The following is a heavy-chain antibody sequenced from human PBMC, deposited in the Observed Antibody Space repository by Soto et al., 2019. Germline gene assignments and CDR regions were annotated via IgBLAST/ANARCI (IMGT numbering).Heavy chain of an antibody. V-gene: IGHV4-59*01. Sequence: PSETLSLTCTVSGGSISSYYWSWIRQPPGKGLEWIGYIYYSGSTNYNPSLKSRVTISVDTSKNQFSLKLSSVTAADTAVYYCAREYYYDSSGYYWGFDPCGQGTLVTVSS. CDR3: AREYYYDSSGYYWGFDP. J-gene: IGHJ5*02. D-gene: IGHD3-22*01. CDR2: IYYSGST. CDR1: GGSISSYY.